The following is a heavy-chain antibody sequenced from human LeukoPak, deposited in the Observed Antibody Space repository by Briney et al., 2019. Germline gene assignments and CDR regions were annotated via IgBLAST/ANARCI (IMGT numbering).Heavy chain of an antibody. D-gene: IGHD3-22*01. CDR3: AKLPGYYYDSRDAFDI. J-gene: IGHJ3*02. CDR1: GFTFSSHA. V-gene: IGHV3-23*01. Sequence: GGSLRLSCAASGFTFSSHAMSWVRQAPGKGLEWVSAISGSGGSTYYADSVKGRFSISRDNSKNTLYLLMNSLRAEDTAVYYCAKLPGYYYDSRDAFDIWGQGTMVTVSS. CDR2: ISGSGGST.